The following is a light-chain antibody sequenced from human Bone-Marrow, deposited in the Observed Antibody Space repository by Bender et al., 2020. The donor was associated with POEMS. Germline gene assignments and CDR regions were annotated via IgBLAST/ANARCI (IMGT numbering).Light chain of an antibody. J-gene: IGLJ1*01. CDR1: SSDVGDYNY. V-gene: IGLV2-11*01. CDR3: CSYAGSKWV. Sequence: QSALTQPRSVSGSPGQSVTISCTGTSSDVGDYNYVSWYQHYPGKAPRLMIYDVTKRPSGVPDRFSASKSGNTASLTISELQTADEADYYCCSYAGSKWVFGIGTKVTVL. CDR2: DVT.